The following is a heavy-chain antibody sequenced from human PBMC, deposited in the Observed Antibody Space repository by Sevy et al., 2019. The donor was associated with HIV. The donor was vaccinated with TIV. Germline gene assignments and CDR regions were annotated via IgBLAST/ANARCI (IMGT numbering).Heavy chain of an antibody. CDR1: GGSISSYY. CDR3: ARLSYYDFCSGYSPAWYFDL. J-gene: IGHJ2*01. Sequence: SETLSLTCTVSGGSISSYYWSWIRQPPGKGLEWIGYIYYSGSTNYNPSLKSRVTISVDTSKNQFSLKLSSVTAADTAVYYCARLSYYDFCSGYSPAWYFDLWGRGTLVTVSS. V-gene: IGHV4-59*01. D-gene: IGHD3-3*01. CDR2: IYYSGST.